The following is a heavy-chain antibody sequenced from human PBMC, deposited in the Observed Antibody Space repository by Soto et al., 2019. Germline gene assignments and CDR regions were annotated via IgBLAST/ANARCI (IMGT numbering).Heavy chain of an antibody. V-gene: IGHV4-34*01. CDR3: AVGARMWLAGWGY. CDR1: GGSFSGYY. J-gene: IGHJ4*02. D-gene: IGHD6-19*01. CDR2: INHSGIT. Sequence: QVLLEQWGAGLLKPSETLSLTCAVYGGSFSGYYWTWIRQPPGRGLEWLGEINHSGITDYKPSLKSRVSISIDTSKNQFSMKLNSVTAADTAVYYCAVGARMWLAGWGYWGQGTLVTVSS.